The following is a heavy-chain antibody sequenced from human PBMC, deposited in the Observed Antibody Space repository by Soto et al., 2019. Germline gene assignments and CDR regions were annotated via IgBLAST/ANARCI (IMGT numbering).Heavy chain of an antibody. CDR2: IIPIFGTA. CDR1: GGNFSSYA. CDR3: ARGEVRYYDILTGYCTHFDY. D-gene: IGHD3-9*01. Sequence: SVKVSCKASGGNFSSYAISWVRQAPGQGLEWMGGIIPIFGTANYAQKFQGRFTITADKSTSTAYMELSSLRSEDTAVYYCARGEVRYYDILTGYCTHFDYWGQGTLVTVSS. J-gene: IGHJ4*02. V-gene: IGHV1-69*06.